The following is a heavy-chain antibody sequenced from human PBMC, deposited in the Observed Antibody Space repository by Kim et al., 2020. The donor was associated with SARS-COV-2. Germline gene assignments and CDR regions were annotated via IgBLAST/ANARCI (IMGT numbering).Heavy chain of an antibody. Sequence: DAVKGRFTIYRDNAKNSLYLQMNSLRAENTALYYCAKDRKRTYYYYGMDVWGQGTTVTVSS. J-gene: IGHJ6*02. CDR3: AKDRKRTYYYYGMDV. V-gene: IGHV3-9*01.